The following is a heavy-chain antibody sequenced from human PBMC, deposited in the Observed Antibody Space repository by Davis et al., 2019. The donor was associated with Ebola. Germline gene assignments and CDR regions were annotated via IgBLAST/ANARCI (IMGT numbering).Heavy chain of an antibody. Sequence: ASVKVSCKASGYTFTSYGISWVRQAPGQGLEWMGWISAYNGNTNYAQKLQGRVTMTTDTSTSTAYMELRSLRSDDTAVYYCARDLWPTVTLDAFDIWGQGTMVTVSS. CDR3: ARDLWPTVTLDAFDI. CDR2: ISAYNGNT. V-gene: IGHV1-18*01. J-gene: IGHJ3*02. D-gene: IGHD4-17*01. CDR1: GYTFTSYG.